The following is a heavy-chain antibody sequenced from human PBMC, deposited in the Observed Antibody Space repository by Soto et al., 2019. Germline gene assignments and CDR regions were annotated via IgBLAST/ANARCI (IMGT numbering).Heavy chain of an antibody. V-gene: IGHV3-33*01. CDR2: IWYDGSNK. Sequence: GGSLRLSCAASGFTFSSYGMHWVRQAPGKGLEWVAVIWYDGSNKYYADSVKGRFTISRDNSKNTLYLQMNSLRAEDTAVYYCARDRGYDFWSGYFSVRTKRDIYGMDVWGQGTTVTVSS. CDR1: GFTFSSYG. CDR3: ARDRGYDFWSGYFSVRTKRDIYGMDV. D-gene: IGHD3-3*01. J-gene: IGHJ6*02.